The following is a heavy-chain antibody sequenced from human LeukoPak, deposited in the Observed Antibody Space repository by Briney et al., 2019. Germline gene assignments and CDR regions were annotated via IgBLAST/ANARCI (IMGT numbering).Heavy chain of an antibody. Sequence: GGSLTLSCAASGFTFSDHYMDWVRQAPAKGLDWVGRIRNKANSYTTEYAASVKGRFTISRDDSKNSLYLQMNNLETEDTAVYYCTSGRRPSYGGGKDYWGQGTLVTVSS. CDR2: IRNKANSYTT. V-gene: IGHV3-72*01. CDR3: TSGRRPSYGGGKDY. D-gene: IGHD4-23*01. CDR1: GFTFSDHY. J-gene: IGHJ4*02.